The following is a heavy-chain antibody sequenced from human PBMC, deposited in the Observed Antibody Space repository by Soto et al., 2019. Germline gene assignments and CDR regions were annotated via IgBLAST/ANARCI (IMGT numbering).Heavy chain of an antibody. Sequence: HPGGSLRLSCAASGSTFSNYAMHWVRQAPGTGLEWVAVISFDGSDQYYADSVKGRFTISRDNSKNTLYLQMNSLRAEDRAVYYCARDLAMDVWGQGTTVTVSS. CDR2: ISFDGSDQ. CDR3: ARDLAMDV. CDR1: GSTFSNYA. D-gene: IGHD3-16*01. J-gene: IGHJ6*02. V-gene: IGHV3-30-3*01.